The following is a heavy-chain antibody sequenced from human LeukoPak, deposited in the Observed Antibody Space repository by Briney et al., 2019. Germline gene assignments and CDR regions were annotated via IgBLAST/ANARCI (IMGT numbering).Heavy chain of an antibody. D-gene: IGHD2-15*01. Sequence: SETLSLTCAVYGGSFSGYYWSWIRQPPGKGLEWIGEINHSGSTNYNPSLKSRVTISVDTSKNQFSLKLGSVTAADTAVYYCARENCSGGSCPTDYWGQGTLVTASS. CDR1: GGSFSGYY. V-gene: IGHV4-34*01. CDR2: INHSGST. CDR3: ARENCSGGSCPTDY. J-gene: IGHJ4*02.